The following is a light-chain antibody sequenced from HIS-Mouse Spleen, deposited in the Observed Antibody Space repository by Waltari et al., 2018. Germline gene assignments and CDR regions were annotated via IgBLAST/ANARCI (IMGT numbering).Light chain of an antibody. CDR3: AAWDDSLSGPV. CDR1: SSNLGSNY. J-gene: IGLJ3*02. Sequence: QSVLTQPPSASGTPGQRVTIPCSGSSSNLGSNYVSWYQQPPGTAPKLLIYRNNQRPSGVPDRFSGSKSGTSASLAISGLRSEDEADYYCAAWDDSLSGPVFGGGTKLTVL. CDR2: RNN. V-gene: IGLV1-47*01.